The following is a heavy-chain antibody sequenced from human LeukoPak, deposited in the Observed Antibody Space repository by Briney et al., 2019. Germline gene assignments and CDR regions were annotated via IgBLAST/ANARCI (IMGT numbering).Heavy chain of an antibody. CDR1: GFTFSSYW. D-gene: IGHD4-23*01. CDR2: IYSGGST. J-gene: IGHJ4*02. Sequence: PGGSLRLSCAASGFTFSSYWMSWVRQAPGKGLDWVSVIYSGGSTYYADSVKGRFTISRDNSKNTLYLQLNSLRVEDTAVYYCARVVGGGYVDYWGQGTLVTVSS. CDR3: ARVVGGGYVDY. V-gene: IGHV3-53*01.